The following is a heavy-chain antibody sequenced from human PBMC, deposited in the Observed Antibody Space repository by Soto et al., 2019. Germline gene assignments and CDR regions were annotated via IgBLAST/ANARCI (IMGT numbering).Heavy chain of an antibody. J-gene: IGHJ3*01. CDR2: IRGGSGLT. CDR1: GVTLSSSD. V-gene: IGHV3-23*01. CDR3: AKDEISKTIRGDAFNF. D-gene: IGHD1-7*01. Sequence: EVQLLESGGGLVQPGGSLRLSCVGYGVTLSSSDMTWIRQAPGKGLEWVSAIRGGSGLTYYADSVEGRFTISRDNSKNTLYLQMNSLRAEDTAVYYCAKDEISKTIRGDAFNFWGQGTMVTVSS.